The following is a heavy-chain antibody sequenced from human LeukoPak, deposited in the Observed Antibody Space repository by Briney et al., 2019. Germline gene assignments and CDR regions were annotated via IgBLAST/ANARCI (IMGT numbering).Heavy chain of an antibody. CDR1: GGSISSYY. V-gene: IGHV4-4*07. J-gene: IGHJ3*02. CDR2: ISSSGST. Sequence: PSETLSLTCTVSGGSISSYYWSWIRQSAGKRLAWSGRISSSGSTNYNPSLTSRATISLDMSKNQVSLKLNSVTAADTALYYCARHGPVGADAPFDIWGQGTMVTVSS. D-gene: IGHD1-26*01. CDR3: ARHGPVGADAPFDI.